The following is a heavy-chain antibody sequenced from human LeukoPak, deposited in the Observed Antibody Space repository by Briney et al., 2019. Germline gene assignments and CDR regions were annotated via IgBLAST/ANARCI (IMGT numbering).Heavy chain of an antibody. V-gene: IGHV3-53*01. CDR2: LYSGGDT. CDR3: ARVGDHYHWYFDL. CDR1: GFTVGTKY. D-gene: IGHD3-10*01. Sequence: GGSLRLSCAASGFTVGTKYMNWVRQAPGKGLEWVSILYSGGDTYYADSAKGRFTISRDNSRNTLSLQMNSLRVEDTAVYYCARVGDHYHWYFDLWGRGTLATVSS. J-gene: IGHJ2*01.